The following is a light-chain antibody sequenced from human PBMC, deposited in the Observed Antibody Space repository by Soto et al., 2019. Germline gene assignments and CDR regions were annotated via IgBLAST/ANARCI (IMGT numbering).Light chain of an antibody. Sequence: SYELTQPPSVSVAPGQTARISCGGDNIGLTHVHWYQQKPGQAPMVVVYDDSVRPSGIPERFSGSNSGNTATLAISRVEAGDEADDYCQLWDSDSDPVVFGGGTKLTVL. V-gene: IGLV3-21*02. CDR1: NIGLTH. CDR3: QLWDSDSDPVV. CDR2: DDS. J-gene: IGLJ2*01.